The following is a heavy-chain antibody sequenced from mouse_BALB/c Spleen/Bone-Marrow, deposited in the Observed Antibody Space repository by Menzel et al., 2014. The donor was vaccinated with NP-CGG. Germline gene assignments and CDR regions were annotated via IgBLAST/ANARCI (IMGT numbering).Heavy chain of an antibody. D-gene: IGHD1-1*01. Sequence: DVQLVESGGGLVQPGGSLRLSCATSGFTFTDYYMGWVRQPPGKALEWLGFIRNKPNGYTTEYSASVKGRFTISRDNSQSILYLQMNTLRVEDSATYYCTRDMGLLRFDYWGQGTTLTVSS. V-gene: IGHV7-3*02. CDR3: TRDMGLLRFDY. CDR1: GFTFTDYY. J-gene: IGHJ2*01. CDR2: IRNKPNGYTT.